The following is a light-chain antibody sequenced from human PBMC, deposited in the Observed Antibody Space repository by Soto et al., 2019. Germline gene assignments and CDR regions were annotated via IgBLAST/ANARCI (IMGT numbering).Light chain of an antibody. CDR3: CTYAGNPYD. Sequence: SVLTQPASVSGSPGQTITIYCTGTSSDGGSYNSVSWYQQHPGKAPKLMIYEGSKRPSGVSVRFSGSKSGNTASLTISGLQAEDEADYYCCTYAGNPYDFATGTKVTVL. CDR2: EGS. V-gene: IGLV2-23*01. J-gene: IGLJ1*01. CDR1: SSDGGSYNS.